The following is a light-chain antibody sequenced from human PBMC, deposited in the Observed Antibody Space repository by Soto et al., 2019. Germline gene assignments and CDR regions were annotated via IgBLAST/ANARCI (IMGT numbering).Light chain of an antibody. CDR1: QSVSSSY. J-gene: IGKJ1*01. CDR3: QQYDSSPRT. CDR2: RTS. V-gene: IGKV3-20*01. Sequence: EIVLTQSPGTLSSSPGERATLSCRASQSVSSSYLAWYQQKPGQAPRLLIYRTSNRATGIPDRFSGSGSGTDFTLTISRLEPEDFAVYWCQQYDSSPRTFGQGTKVEI.